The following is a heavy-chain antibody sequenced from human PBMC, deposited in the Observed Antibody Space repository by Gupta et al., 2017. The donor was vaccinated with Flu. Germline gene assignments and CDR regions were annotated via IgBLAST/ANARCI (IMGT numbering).Heavy chain of an antibody. CDR1: GFTFSSYS. CDR2: IGSSPTNI. D-gene: IGHD3-16*01. CDR3: ARVVGYVYFDF. Sequence: EVQLVESGGGLVQPGGSLRLSCVASGFTFSSYSMNWVRQAPGKGLEWIAYIGSSPTNIFYAESVKGRFTISRDNARKSLYLQMNSLRDEDTAVYYCARVVGYVYFDFWGQGTVVTVSS. J-gene: IGHJ4*02. V-gene: IGHV3-48*02.